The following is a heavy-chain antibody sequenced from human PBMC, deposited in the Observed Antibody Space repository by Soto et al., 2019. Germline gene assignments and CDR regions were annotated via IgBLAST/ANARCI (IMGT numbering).Heavy chain of an antibody. CDR1: GFAFNDSA. D-gene: IGHD2-15*01. CDR2: VRSKSNNYAT. V-gene: IGHV3-73*01. Sequence: DVQVVQSGGGLVQPGGSLKLSCAASGFAFNDSAMHWVRQASGKGLEWVARVRSKSNNYATAYPASVKGRFIVSRDDSMGTTSLQMNSLKPEATAIYYCTNNFVWGQGVLVTVS. CDR3: TNNFV. J-gene: IGHJ4*02.